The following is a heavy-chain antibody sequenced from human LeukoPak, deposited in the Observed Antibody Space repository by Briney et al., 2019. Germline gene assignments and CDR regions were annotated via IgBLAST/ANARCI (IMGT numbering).Heavy chain of an antibody. Sequence: GGSLRLSCAASGFTFSSYDMHWVRQATGKGLEWVSAIGTAGDTYYPGSVKGRFTISRENAENSLYLQMNSLRAGDTAVYYCARDPIIYYYDSSGYYYVTDYWGQGTLVTVSS. V-gene: IGHV3-13*01. CDR2: IGTAGDT. CDR1: GFTFSSYD. J-gene: IGHJ4*02. CDR3: ARDPIIYYYDSSGYYYVTDY. D-gene: IGHD3-22*01.